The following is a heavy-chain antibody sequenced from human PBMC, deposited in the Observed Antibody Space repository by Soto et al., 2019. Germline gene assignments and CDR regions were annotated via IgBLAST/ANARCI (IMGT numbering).Heavy chain of an antibody. CDR3: AKWNGYGDF. CDR2: ITDSGGDA. Sequence: EVHLLESGGDLVQPGGSLRLSCVASGITFGSRAMSWVRQAPGEGLEWVSTITDSGGDAKYADSVRGRFTISRDNSKNTVYLQMHSLRVEDTAVYYCAKWNGYGDFWGQGTLVTVSS. D-gene: IGHD1-1*01. CDR1: GITFGSRA. V-gene: IGHV3-23*01. J-gene: IGHJ4*02.